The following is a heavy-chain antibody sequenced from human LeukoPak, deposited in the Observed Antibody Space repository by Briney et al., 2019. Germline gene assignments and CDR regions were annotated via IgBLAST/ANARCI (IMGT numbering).Heavy chain of an antibody. CDR2: IYYSGYT. CDR1: GGSISISSYY. J-gene: IGHJ6*03. Sequence: SEPLSLTCTVWGGSISISSYYWGWIRQPPGKGLEWIGSIYYSGYTYYNPSLESRVTISVDTSKNQFSLKLSSVTAADTAVYYCARAADYYYMDVWGKGTTVTISS. CDR3: ARAADYYYMDV. V-gene: IGHV4-39*01.